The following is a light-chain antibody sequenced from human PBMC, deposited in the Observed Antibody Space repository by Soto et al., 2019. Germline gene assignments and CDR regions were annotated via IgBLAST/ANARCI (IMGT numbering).Light chain of an antibody. CDR1: SSDIGSYNT. CDR3: CSYTSSSTLV. V-gene: IGLV2-18*02. CDR2: EVN. Sequence: QPVLTQPPSVSGSPGQSVTISCTGTSSDIGSYNTVSWYQQPPGTAPKLMIYEVNNRPSGVPDRFSGSKSGNTASLTISGLQAEDEADYYCCSYTSSSTLVFGGGTKVTVL. J-gene: IGLJ2*01.